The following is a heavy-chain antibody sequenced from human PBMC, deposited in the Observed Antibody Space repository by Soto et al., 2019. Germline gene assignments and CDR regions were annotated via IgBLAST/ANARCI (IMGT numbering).Heavy chain of an antibody. Sequence: SETLSLTCTVSGGSISSGDYYWSWIRQPPGKGLEWIGYSYYSGSTYYNPSLKSRVTISVDTSKNQFSLKLSSVTAADTAVYYCAREGMAARAFDYWGQGTLVTVSS. J-gene: IGHJ4*02. CDR2: SYYSGST. D-gene: IGHD6-6*01. CDR1: GGSISSGDYY. V-gene: IGHV4-30-4*01. CDR3: AREGMAARAFDY.